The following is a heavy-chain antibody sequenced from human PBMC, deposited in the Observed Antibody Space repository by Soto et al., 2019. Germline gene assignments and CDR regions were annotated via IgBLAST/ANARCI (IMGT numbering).Heavy chain of an antibody. J-gene: IGHJ4*02. CDR1: GGSISSYY. D-gene: IGHD6-6*01. V-gene: IGHV4-59*01. CDR2: IYSSGST. CDR3: ARGGAFIAADDY. Sequence: SETLSLICTVSGGSISSYYWSWIRQPPGKGLEWIAYIYSSGSTNYNPSLKSRVTISVDTSKNQFSLKLSSVTAADTAVYYCARGGAFIAADDYWGQGTLVTVSS.